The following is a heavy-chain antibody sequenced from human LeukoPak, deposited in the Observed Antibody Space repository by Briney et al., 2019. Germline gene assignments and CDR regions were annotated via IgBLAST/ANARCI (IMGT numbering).Heavy chain of an antibody. D-gene: IGHD3-10*01. J-gene: IGHJ4*02. V-gene: IGHV3-64*01. CDR2: IXSNGGST. CDR3: ARGEVWFGELFAQYFDY. Sequence: IXSNGGSTYYANSVKGRFTISRDNSKNTLYLQMGSLRAEDMAVYYCARGEVWFGELFAQYFDYWGQGTLVTVSS.